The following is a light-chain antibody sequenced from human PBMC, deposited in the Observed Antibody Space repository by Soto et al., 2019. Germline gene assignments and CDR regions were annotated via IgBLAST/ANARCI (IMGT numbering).Light chain of an antibody. CDR3: QQYNNWPLT. J-gene: IGKJ4*01. Sequence: EIVMTQSPATLSVSPGERATLSCTASQSVSSNLAWYQQKPGHAPRLLIYGASTRADGISARFSGSGSGTEFTLTIRSLQSEDFAVYYCQQYNNWPLTFGGGTKVEIK. CDR2: GAS. V-gene: IGKV3-15*01. CDR1: QSVSSN.